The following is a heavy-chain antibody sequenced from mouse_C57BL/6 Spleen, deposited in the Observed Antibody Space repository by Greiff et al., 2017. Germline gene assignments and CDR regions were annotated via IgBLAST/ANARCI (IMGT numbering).Heavy chain of an antibody. V-gene: IGHV5-9-1*02. J-gene: IGHJ1*03. Sequence: EVKVVESGEGLVKPGGSLKLSCAASGFTFSSYAMSWVRQTPEKRLEWVAYISSGGDYIYYADTVQGRFTISRDNARNTLYLQMSILKSEYTAMYYCTSAPDVYSLYFDVWGTGTTVTVSS. CDR2: ISSGGDYI. CDR1: GFTFSSYA. D-gene: IGHD2-3*01. CDR3: TSAPDVYSLYFDV.